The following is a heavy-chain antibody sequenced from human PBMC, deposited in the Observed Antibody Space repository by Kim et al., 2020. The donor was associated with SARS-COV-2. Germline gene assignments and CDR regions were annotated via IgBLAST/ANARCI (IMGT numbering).Heavy chain of an antibody. Sequence: PSFQGHVTISADKSISTAYLQWSSLKASDTAMYYCARLEDISYYYYGMDVWGQGTTVTVSS. D-gene: IGHD2-15*01. J-gene: IGHJ6*02. V-gene: IGHV5-10-1*01. CDR3: ARLEDISYYYYGMDV.